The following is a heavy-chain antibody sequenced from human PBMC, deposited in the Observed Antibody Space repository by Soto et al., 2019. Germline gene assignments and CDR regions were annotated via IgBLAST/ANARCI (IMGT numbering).Heavy chain of an antibody. CDR3: AKDFRYCSSTSCSPGYYYMDV. CDR1: GFTFSSYA. J-gene: IGHJ6*03. D-gene: IGHD2-2*01. CDR2: ISGSGGST. V-gene: IGHV3-23*01. Sequence: EVQLLESGGGLVQPGGSLRLSCAASGFTFSSYAMSWVRQAPGKGLEWVSAISGSGGSTYYADSVKGRFTISRDNSKNTLYLQMISLRAEDTAVYYCAKDFRYCSSTSCSPGYYYMDVWGKGTTVTVSS.